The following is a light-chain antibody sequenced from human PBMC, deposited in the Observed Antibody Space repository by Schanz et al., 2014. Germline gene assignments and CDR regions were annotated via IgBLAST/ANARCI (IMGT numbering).Light chain of an antibody. V-gene: IGLV2-14*03. J-gene: IGLJ1*01. Sequence: QSALTQPPSASGSPGQSVTISCTGTSSDVGGYNYVSWYQQHPGKAPKLMIFDVSLRPSGISNRFSGSKSDNTASLTISGLQADDEADYYCSSYTSTSTQVFGTGTKLTVL. CDR3: SSYTSTSTQV. CDR2: DVS. CDR1: SSDVGGYNY.